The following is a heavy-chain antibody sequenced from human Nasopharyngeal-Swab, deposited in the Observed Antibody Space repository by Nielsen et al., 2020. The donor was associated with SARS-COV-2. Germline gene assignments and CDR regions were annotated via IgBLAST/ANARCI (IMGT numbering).Heavy chain of an antibody. J-gene: IGHJ4*02. CDR2: ISGSGSNT. Sequence: GGSLRLSCAASGFTFDNYAMSWVRQPPGRGLEWVSSISGSGSNTYYRDSVKGRSTISRDNSQNTLYLQMNSLRAEDTALYYCAKDGGGWYTSGWYYFDSWGQQILVTVSS. CDR1: GFTFDNYA. D-gene: IGHD6-19*01. V-gene: IGHV3-23*01. CDR3: AKDGGGWYTSGWYYFDS.